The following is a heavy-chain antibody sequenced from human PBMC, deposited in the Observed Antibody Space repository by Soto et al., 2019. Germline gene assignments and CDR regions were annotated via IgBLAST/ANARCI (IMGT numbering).Heavy chain of an antibody. CDR2: ISYDGSNK. CDR3: AKDLALMADY. CDR1: GFTFSSYA. Sequence: GGSLRLSCAASGFTFSSYAMHWVRQAPGKGLEWVAVISYDGSNKYYADSVKGRFTISRDNSKNTLYLQMDSLRVEDTAVYYCAKDLALMADYWGQGTPVTVSS. V-gene: IGHV3-30-3*01. J-gene: IGHJ4*02. D-gene: IGHD3-16*01.